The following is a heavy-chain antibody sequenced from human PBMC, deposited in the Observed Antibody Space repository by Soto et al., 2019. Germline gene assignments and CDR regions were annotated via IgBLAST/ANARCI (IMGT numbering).Heavy chain of an antibody. Sequence: PGGSLRLSCAASGFTFSSYSMNWVRQAPGKGLEWVSYISSSSSTIYYADSVKGRFTLSRDNSKNMVYLQMDNLRVEDTAVYYCAKDHQTYNWDYLFDSWGPGTLVTVSS. CDR1: GFTFSSYS. V-gene: IGHV3-48*01. D-gene: IGHD1-7*01. CDR3: AKDHQTYNWDYLFDS. J-gene: IGHJ4*02. CDR2: ISSSSSTI.